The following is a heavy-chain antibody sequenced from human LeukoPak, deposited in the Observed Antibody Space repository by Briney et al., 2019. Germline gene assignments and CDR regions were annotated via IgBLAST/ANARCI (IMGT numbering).Heavy chain of an antibody. J-gene: IGHJ4*02. CDR2: ISGSGGST. D-gene: IGHD5-18*01. Sequence: GGSLRLSCAASGFTFSSYAMSWVRQAPGKGLEWVSAISGSGGSTYYADSVKGRFTISRDNSKNTLYLQMNTLRPEDTAVFSCAKNGRGYSSDYFDYWGQGTLVTVSS. CDR3: AKNGRGYSSDYFDY. V-gene: IGHV3-23*01. CDR1: GFTFSSYA.